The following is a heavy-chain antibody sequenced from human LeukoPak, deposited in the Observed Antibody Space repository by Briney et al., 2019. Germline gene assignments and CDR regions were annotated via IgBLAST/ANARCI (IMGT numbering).Heavy chain of an antibody. V-gene: IGHV4-59*08. D-gene: IGHD6-19*01. J-gene: IGHJ4*02. CDR2: IYYSGST. CDR3: ARWDDSAWAFGN. Sequence: SETLSLTCTVSGDSVSSYYWSWIRQPPGKGLEWIGYIYYSGSTSYDSYFRSRVTISVDTSKNQLSLKLTSVTAADTAVYYCARWDDSAWAFGNWGPGTLVTVSS. CDR1: GDSVSSYY.